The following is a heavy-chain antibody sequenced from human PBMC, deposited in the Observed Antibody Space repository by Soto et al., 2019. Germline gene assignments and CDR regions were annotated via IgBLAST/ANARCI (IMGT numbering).Heavy chain of an antibody. D-gene: IGHD5-12*01. CDR1: GFSLSTIY. CDR2: IYGGAST. CDR3: ATFPPKFCSNPKCYDRDV. V-gene: IGHV3-53*01. J-gene: IGHJ6*02. Sequence: EVQLVESGGGLIQPGGSLRLSCAASGFSLSTIYMSWVRQTPGKGLEWVSLIYGGASTYYADSVKGRFTVSRDKSKNTLSLQMNSLRAEDTAVYFCATFPPKFCSNPKCYDRDVWGQGTTVTVSS.